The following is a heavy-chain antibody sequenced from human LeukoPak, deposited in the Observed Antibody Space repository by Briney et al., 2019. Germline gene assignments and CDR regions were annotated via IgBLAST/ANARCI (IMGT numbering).Heavy chain of an antibody. CDR3: ARSIQYSNSIDY. D-gene: IGHD2/OR15-2a*01. CDR2: INPNSGGT. V-gene: IGHV1-2*02. J-gene: IGHJ4*02. CDR1: GFTFTGYY. Sequence: ASVKDSCKACGFTFTGYYMHWVRQAPGQRLECMGCINPNSGGTIYAQNFQGRVTMNRDTSISTAYMELSRLRSDDTAVYYCARSIQYSNSIDYWGQGTLVTVSS.